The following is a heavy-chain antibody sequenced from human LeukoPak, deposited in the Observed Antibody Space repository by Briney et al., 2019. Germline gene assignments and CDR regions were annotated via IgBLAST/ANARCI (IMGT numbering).Heavy chain of an antibody. J-gene: IGHJ3*02. D-gene: IGHD2-15*01. CDR1: GDSINSYY. CDR3: ARDGHTGYCSGGSCYPGTFDI. CDR2: IYYSGST. Sequence: SETLSLTCTVSGDSINSYYWSCIRQPPGKGLEWVGFIYYSGSTHYNPSLESRVTISVDTSNNQFSLELSSVTAADTAVYYCARDGHTGYCSGGSCYPGTFDIWGQGTLVTVSS. V-gene: IGHV4-59*01.